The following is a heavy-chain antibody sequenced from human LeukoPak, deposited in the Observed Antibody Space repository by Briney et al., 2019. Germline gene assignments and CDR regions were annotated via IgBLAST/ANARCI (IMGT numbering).Heavy chain of an antibody. CDR1: GFTFSSYW. V-gene: IGHV3-7*01. D-gene: IGHD4-17*01. J-gene: IGHJ6*03. CDR3: ARELTNDYGDYYYYMDV. Sequence: GGSLRLSCAASGFTFSSYWMSWVRQAPGKGLEWVANIKQDGSEKYYVDSVKGRFTISRDNAKNSLYLQMNSLRAEDTAVYYCARELTNDYGDYYYYMDVWGKGTTVTISS. CDR2: IKQDGSEK.